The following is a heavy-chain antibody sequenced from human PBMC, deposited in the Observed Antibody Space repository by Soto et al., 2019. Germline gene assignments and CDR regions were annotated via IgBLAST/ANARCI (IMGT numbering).Heavy chain of an antibody. CDR2: IYYSGST. CDR3: ARLLSGSYYS. Sequence: PSETLSLTCTVSGGSISSYYWGWIRQPPGKGLEWIGSIYYSGSTYYNPSLKSRVTISVDTSKNQFSLKLSSVTAADTAVYYCARLLSGSYYSWGQGTLVTVSS. J-gene: IGHJ4*02. CDR1: GGSISSYY. D-gene: IGHD1-26*01. V-gene: IGHV4-39*01.